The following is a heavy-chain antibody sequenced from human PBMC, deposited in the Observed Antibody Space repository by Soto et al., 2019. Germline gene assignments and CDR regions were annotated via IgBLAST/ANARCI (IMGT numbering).Heavy chain of an antibody. Sequence: EVQLLESGGGLVQPGGSLRLSCAASGFTFSSYAMSWVRQAPGKGLEWVSAISGSGSTYYADSVKGRFTISRDNSKNTRYLHMKSLRAEDTALYYCAKDFAYDTSGYYDDSWGQGTLVTVSS. V-gene: IGHV3-23*01. J-gene: IGHJ5*01. CDR1: GFTFSSYA. CDR2: ISGSGST. D-gene: IGHD3-22*01. CDR3: AKDFAYDTSGYYDDS.